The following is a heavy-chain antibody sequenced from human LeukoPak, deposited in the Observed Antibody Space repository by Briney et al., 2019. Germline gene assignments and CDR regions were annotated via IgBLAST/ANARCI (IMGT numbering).Heavy chain of an antibody. CDR1: GSSVNSDQY. J-gene: IGHJ3*02. Sequence: SETLSLTCDVSGSSVNSDQYWGWMRPSPGAGLEWIGGVHQTGSPYYNPSLGSRVSLSIDSTKNSFSLRLTSVTAADTAVYYCAMLRLGELSLLANAYDIWGQGTMVIVSS. CDR2: VHQTGSP. V-gene: IGHV4-38-2*01. D-gene: IGHD3-16*02. CDR3: AMLRLGELSLLANAYDI.